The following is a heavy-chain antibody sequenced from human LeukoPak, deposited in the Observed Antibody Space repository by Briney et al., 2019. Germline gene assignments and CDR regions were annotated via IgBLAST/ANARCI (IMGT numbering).Heavy chain of an antibody. Sequence: GGSLRLSCAASGFTFSSYGMSWVRQAPGKGLEWVSAISGSGGSTYYADSVKGRFTISRDNSKNTLYLQMNSLRAEDTAVYYCAKCYDYVWGSYRSSPLDYWGQGTLVTVSS. D-gene: IGHD3-16*02. CDR1: GFTFSSYG. V-gene: IGHV3-23*01. J-gene: IGHJ4*02. CDR3: AKCYDYVWGSYRSSPLDY. CDR2: ISGSGGST.